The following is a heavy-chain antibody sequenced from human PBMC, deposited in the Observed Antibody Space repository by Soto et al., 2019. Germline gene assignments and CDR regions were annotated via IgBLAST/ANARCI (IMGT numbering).Heavy chain of an antibody. CDR1: GGSISSSSYY. J-gene: IGHJ2*01. CDR3: ARMSYGGYYQWYFDL. V-gene: IGHV4-39*01. D-gene: IGHD4-17*01. CDR2: IYYSGGT. Sequence: QLQLQESGPGLVKPSETLSLTCTVSGGSISSSSYYWGWIRQPPGKGLEWIGGIYYSGGTYYNPPPKSRVTISVDKSKNQFYLQLSSVTAADTAVYYCARMSYGGYYQWYFDLWGRGTLVTVSS.